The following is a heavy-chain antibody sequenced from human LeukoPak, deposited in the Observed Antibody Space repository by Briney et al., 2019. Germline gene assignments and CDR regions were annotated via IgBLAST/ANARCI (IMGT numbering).Heavy chain of an antibody. D-gene: IGHD3-22*01. Sequence: PSETLSLTCTVSGGSIGSYYWSWIRQPPGKGLEWVGYIYYIGTTNYNPSLESRVTISVDTSKDQFSLRLSSVTAADTAVYYCARAYYYDSSGYYYFDYWGQGTPVTVSS. J-gene: IGHJ4*02. CDR3: ARAYYYDSSGYYYFDY. CDR1: GGSIGSYY. V-gene: IGHV4-59*01. CDR2: IYYIGTT.